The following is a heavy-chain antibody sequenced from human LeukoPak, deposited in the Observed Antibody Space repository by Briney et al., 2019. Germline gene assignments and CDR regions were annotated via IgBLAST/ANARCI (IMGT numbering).Heavy chain of an antibody. CDR3: AKDPGASISGFHMDV. Sequence: GGSLRLSCAASGFTFRNYGMHWVRQATGKGLEWVSFIWSDGNNRFYADSVKGRFTISRDNSKNMLYLQMDTLRSEDTALYYCAKDPGASISGFHMDVWGKGTTVIVSS. D-gene: IGHD2-8*02. J-gene: IGHJ6*03. CDR1: GFTFRNYG. V-gene: IGHV3-30*02. CDR2: IWSDGNNR.